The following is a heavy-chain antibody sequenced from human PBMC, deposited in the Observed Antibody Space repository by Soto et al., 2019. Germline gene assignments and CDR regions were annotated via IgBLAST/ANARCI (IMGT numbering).Heavy chain of an antibody. V-gene: IGHV4-59*08. CDR3: ASPKGQWLVGYYYSSLAV. J-gene: IGHJ6*03. D-gene: IGHD6-19*01. CDR2: IYYSGST. CDR1: GGSISSYY. Sequence: SETLSLTGTGSGGSISSYYWRWIRQPTGKGLEWIGDIYYSGSTNYNPSLKSRVTISVDTSKNQFSLKLSSVTAADTAVYSFASPKGQWLVGYYYSSLAVWGKGTPVPVSS.